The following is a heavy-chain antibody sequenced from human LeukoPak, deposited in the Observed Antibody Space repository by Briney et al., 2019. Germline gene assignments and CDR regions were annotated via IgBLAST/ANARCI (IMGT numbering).Heavy chain of an antibody. J-gene: IGHJ4*02. CDR2: IYYSGST. D-gene: IGHD5-24*01. CDR1: GGSISSYY. V-gene: IGHV4-59*01. Sequence: SETLSLTCTVSGGSISSYYWSWIRQTPGKGLEWIGYIYYSGSTNYNPSLKSRVTISVDTSKNQFSLKLSSVTAADTAVYYCARLSRDGYSHFDYWGQGTLVTVSS. CDR3: ARLSRDGYSHFDY.